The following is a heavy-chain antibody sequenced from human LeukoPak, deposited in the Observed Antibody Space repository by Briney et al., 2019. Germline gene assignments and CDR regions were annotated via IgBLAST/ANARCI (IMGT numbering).Heavy chain of an antibody. CDR1: EFVFSSYE. CDR3: ARFPHGWHLDY. D-gene: IGHD6-19*01. J-gene: IGHJ4*02. CDR2: ITNSGGTI. V-gene: IGHV3-48*03. Sequence: PGGSLRLSCVASEFVFSSYEMNWVRQAPGKGLEWVSYITNSGGTIHYADSVKGRFTISRDNSRNLLYLQMNSLRAEDTAVYYCARFPHGWHLDYWGQGTLVTVST.